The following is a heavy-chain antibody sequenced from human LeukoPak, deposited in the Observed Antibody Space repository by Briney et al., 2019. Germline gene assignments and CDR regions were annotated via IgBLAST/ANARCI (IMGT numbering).Heavy chain of an antibody. Sequence: SETLSLTCTVSGGSISSGDYYWSWIRQPPGKGLEWIGYIYYSGSTYYNPSLKSRVTISVDTSKNQFSLKLSSVTAADTAVYYCARSAAGIGLAPRDWFDPWGQGTLVTVSS. CDR2: IYYSGST. V-gene: IGHV4-30-4*01. CDR1: GGSISSGDYY. CDR3: ARSAAGIGLAPRDWFDP. D-gene: IGHD6-13*01. J-gene: IGHJ5*02.